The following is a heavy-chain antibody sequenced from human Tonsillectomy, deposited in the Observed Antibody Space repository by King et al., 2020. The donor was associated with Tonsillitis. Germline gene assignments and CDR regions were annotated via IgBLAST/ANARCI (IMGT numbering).Heavy chain of an antibody. V-gene: IGHV3-30*18. D-gene: IGHD3-10*01. Sequence: VQLVESGGGVVQPGRSLRLSCAASGFTFSSYGMHWVRQAPGKGLEWGAVISYDGMNKYYSDSVKGRFTISRDNSKNTLYLQMNSLRAEDTAVYYCAKDCVLLWFGEAVSNWFDPWGQGTLVTVSS. CDR3: AKDCVLLWFGEAVSNWFDP. CDR1: GFTFSSYG. J-gene: IGHJ5*02. CDR2: ISYDGMNK.